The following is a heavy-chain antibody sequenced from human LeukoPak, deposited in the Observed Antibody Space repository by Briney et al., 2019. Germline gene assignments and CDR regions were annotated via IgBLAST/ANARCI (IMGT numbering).Heavy chain of an antibody. CDR3: ARVTTVTTSFHFDY. CDR1: GGSISSGGYY. J-gene: IGHJ4*02. Sequence: PSETLSLTCTVSGGSISSGGYYWSWIRQPPGEGLEWIGYIYYSGSTYYHPSLKSRVTISLDTSKNQFSLKLSSANAADTAVYYCARVTTVTTSFHFDYWGQGTLVTVSS. D-gene: IGHD4-17*01. V-gene: IGHV4-30-4*01. CDR2: IYYSGST.